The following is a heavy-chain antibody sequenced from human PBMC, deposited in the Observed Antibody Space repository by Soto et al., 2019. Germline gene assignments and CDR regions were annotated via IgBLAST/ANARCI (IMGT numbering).Heavy chain of an antibody. CDR3: VRLMSTDTTGYFDY. V-gene: IGHV2-5*01. Sequence: GSGPTLVNPTQTLTLTCTVSGFSLTTPGLGVGWIRQPPGKALEWLTLVYWHDDKRYSSSLRDRLTIARDTSNNQVVLSMTNMDPEDSATYYCVRLMSTDTTGYFDYWGQGILVTVSS. J-gene: IGHJ4*02. CDR1: GFSLTTPGLG. CDR2: VYWHDDK. D-gene: IGHD1-1*01.